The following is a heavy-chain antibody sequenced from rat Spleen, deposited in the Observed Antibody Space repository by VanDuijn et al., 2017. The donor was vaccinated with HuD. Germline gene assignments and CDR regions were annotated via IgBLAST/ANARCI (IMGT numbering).Heavy chain of an antibody. V-gene: IGHV2-34*01. CDR3: ARTLSPPS. D-gene: IGHD3-8*01. J-gene: IGHJ2*01. Sequence: QVQLKESGPGPVQPSETLSLTCTVSGFSLTSYGVNWVRQPPGKGLEWMGRMRYNGDTSYNSALKSRLSISRDTSKSQVFLKMNNLQTEDTAMYFCARTLSPPSWGQGIMVTVSS. CDR2: MRYNGDT. CDR1: GFSLTSYG.